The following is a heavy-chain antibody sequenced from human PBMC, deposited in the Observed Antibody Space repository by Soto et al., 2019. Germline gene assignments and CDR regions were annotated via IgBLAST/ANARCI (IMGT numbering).Heavy chain of an antibody. V-gene: IGHV3-48*02. CDR3: ARDRCYDGTCYSASDS. CDR2: ISTTSFTI. J-gene: IGHJ5*01. CDR1: GFSFSTYN. D-gene: IGHD2-15*01. Sequence: PGGSLRLSCVASGFSFSTYNMDWVRQAPGKGPEWIAYISTTSFTIYYADSVKGRFTISRDNDRNSLYLEMNSLRDEDTAVYYCARDRCYDGTCYSASDSWGQGTLVTVSS.